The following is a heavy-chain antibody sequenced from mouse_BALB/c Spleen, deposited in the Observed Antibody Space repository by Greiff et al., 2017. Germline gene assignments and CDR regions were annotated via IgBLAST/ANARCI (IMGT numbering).Heavy chain of an antibody. D-gene: IGHD2-2*01. CDR3: TRSGLRTVYYYAMDY. CDR1: GYTFTSYY. J-gene: IGHJ4*01. Sequence: VQLQQSGAELVKPGASVKLSCKASGYTFTSYYMYWVKQRPGQGLEWIGEINPSNGGTNFNEKFKSKATLTVDKSSSTAYMQLSSLTSEDSAVYYCTRSGLRTVYYYAMDYWGQGTSVTVSS. V-gene: IGHV1S81*02. CDR2: INPSNGGT.